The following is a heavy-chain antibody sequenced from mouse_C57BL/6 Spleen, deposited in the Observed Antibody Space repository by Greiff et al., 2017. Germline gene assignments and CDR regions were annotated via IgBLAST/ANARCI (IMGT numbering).Heavy chain of an antibody. D-gene: IGHD2-4*01. J-gene: IGHJ1*03. CDR2: IYWDDDK. Sequence: QVTLKECGPGILQSSQTLSLTCSFSGFSLSTSGMGVSWIRQPSGKGLEWLAHIYWDDDKRYNPSLKSRLTISKDTSRNQVFLKITSVDTADTATYYCAREGDYGWYFDVWGTGTTVTVSS. CDR3: AREGDYGWYFDV. V-gene: IGHV8-12*01. CDR1: GFSLSTSGMG.